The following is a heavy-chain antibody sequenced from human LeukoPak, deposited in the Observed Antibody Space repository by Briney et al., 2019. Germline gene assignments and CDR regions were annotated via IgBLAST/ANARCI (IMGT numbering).Heavy chain of an antibody. V-gene: IGHV3-48*01. CDR3: ARGYTAMGPFDY. Sequence: GGSLRLSCAASGFSFSSYNMNWLRQAPGKGLEWVSYISISSSLAYYADSVKGRFTISRDNGKNSLYLQMNNLRAEDTAVYYCARGYTAMGPFDYWGQGTLVTVSS. J-gene: IGHJ4*02. D-gene: IGHD5-18*01. CDR1: GFSFSSYN. CDR2: ISISSSLA.